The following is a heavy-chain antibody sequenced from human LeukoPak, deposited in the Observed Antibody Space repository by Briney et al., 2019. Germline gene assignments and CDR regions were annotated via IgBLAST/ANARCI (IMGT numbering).Heavy chain of an antibody. J-gene: IGHJ4*02. CDR2: IKEDGSER. CDR3: ATEWFTGTSLHYTY. CDR1: AFIFSGHW. V-gene: IGHV3-7*03. D-gene: IGHD3-3*01. Sequence: PGGPLRLSCEGSAFIFSGHWMNWVRQTPGKGLEWVASIKEDGSERQYVDSVKGRFTISRDNSKNTLSLLLSSLRAEDTAVYYCATEWFTGTSLHYTYWGQGTLVTVSS.